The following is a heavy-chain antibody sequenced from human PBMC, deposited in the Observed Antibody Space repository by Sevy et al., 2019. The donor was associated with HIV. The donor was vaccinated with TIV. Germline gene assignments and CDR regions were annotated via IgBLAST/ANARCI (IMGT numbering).Heavy chain of an antibody. Sequence: GESLKISCAASGFTFNIFPLHWVRQAPGKGLEWVTIMSFDGKYKYYVDSVRGRFTISRDNSKNTLYLQMNNLRPGDTAIYYCARERKGGGLDYWGQGTLVTVSS. CDR1: GFTFNIFP. J-gene: IGHJ4*02. V-gene: IGHV3-30*04. CDR2: MSFDGKYK. CDR3: ARERKGGGLDY. D-gene: IGHD3-16*01.